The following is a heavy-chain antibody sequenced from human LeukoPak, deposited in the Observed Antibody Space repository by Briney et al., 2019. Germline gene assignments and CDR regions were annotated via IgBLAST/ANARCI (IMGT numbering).Heavy chain of an antibody. CDR2: ISSSSSYI. CDR3: AKDILPGPHDAFDI. CDR1: GFTFSRYT. Sequence: GGSLRLSCAASGFTFSRYTMHWVRQAPGKGLEWVSSISSSSSYIYYADSVKGRFTISRDNAKNSSYLQMNSLRAEDTALYYCAKDILPGPHDAFDIWGQGTMVTVSS. J-gene: IGHJ3*02. V-gene: IGHV3-21*04.